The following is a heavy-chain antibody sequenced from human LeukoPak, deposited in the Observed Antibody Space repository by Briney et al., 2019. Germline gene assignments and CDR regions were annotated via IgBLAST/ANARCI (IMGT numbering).Heavy chain of an antibody. CDR3: ARGYCSSNSCYGADAFDI. Sequence: ASVKVSCKASGYTFTTYYMQWVRQAPGQGLEWMGLINPSGGSTSYAQKFQGRVTMTRDTSTSTVYMELSSLRSEDTAVYYCARGYCSSNSCYGADAFDIWGQGTMVTVSS. V-gene: IGHV1-46*01. D-gene: IGHD2-2*01. CDR1: GYTFTTYY. CDR2: INPSGGST. J-gene: IGHJ3*02.